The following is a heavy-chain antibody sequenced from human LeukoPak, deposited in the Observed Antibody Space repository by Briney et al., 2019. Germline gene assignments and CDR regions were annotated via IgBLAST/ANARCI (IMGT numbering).Heavy chain of an antibody. Sequence: GGSLRLSCAASGFTFSSYEMNWVRQAPGKGLEWVSYISSSGSTIYYADSVKGRFTISRDNAKNSLYLQMNSLRAEDTAVYYCARDLSVVVPAAMGYWGQGTLVTVSS. V-gene: IGHV3-48*03. CDR2: ISSSGSTI. D-gene: IGHD2-2*01. J-gene: IGHJ4*02. CDR3: ARDLSVVVPAAMGY. CDR1: GFTFSSYE.